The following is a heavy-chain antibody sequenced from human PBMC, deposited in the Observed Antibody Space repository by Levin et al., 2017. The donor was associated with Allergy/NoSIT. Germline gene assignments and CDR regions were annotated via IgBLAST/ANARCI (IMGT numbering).Heavy chain of an antibody. Sequence: GGSLRLSCAASGFTFSSYAMHWVRQAPGKGLEWVAVISYDGSNKYYADSVKGRFTISRDNSKNTLYLQMNSLRAEDTAVYYCARIRTPYSSSWYFLVYWGQGTLVTVSS. CDR1: GFTFSSYA. CDR3: ARIRTPYSSSWYFLVY. V-gene: IGHV3-30-3*01. CDR2: ISYDGSNK. J-gene: IGHJ4*02. D-gene: IGHD6-13*01.